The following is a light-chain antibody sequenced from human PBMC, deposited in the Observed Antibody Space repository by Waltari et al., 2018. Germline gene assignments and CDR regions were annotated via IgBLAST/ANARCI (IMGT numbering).Light chain of an antibody. V-gene: IGLV2-11*01. J-gene: IGLJ1*01. CDR3: CSYAGTYTYV. CDR1: SSAFGTYNY. CDR2: DVR. Sequence: QSALTHPRSVSGSPGQSVTISCTGTSSAFGTYNYVSWYQQHPGKAPKLMIYDVRRRPSGVPDRFSGSRSGNTASLTISGLQADDEADYYCCSYAGTYTYVFGTGTKVTVL.